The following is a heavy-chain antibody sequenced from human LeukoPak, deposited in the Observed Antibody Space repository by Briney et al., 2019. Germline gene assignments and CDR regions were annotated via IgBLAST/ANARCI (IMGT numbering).Heavy chain of an antibody. CDR2: IYYSGST. D-gene: IGHD5-12*01. Sequence: GTLRLSCAASGFTFSNHGMNWVRQAPGKGLEWIGSIYYSGSTYYNPSLKSRVTISVDTSKNQFSLKLSSVTAADTAVYYCAYKSGATNAFDIWGQGTMVTVSS. V-gene: IGHV4-39*01. CDR1: GFTFSNHGMN. J-gene: IGHJ3*02. CDR3: AYKSGATNAFDI.